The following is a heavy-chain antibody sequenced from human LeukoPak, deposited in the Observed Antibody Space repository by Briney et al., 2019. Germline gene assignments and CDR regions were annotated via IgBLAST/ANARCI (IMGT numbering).Heavy chain of an antibody. CDR2: ISYDGSTT. Sequence: PGRSLRLSCAASGXTFNNYAIHWVRQAPGKGLEWVTVISYDGSTTYFADSVKGRFTVSRDNSENTVYLQMNSLRAEDTAVYYCARDPKGGNWIFDSWGQGTLVTVSS. CDR3: ARDPKGGNWIFDS. D-gene: IGHD1-1*01. CDR1: GXTFNNYA. J-gene: IGHJ4*02. V-gene: IGHV3-30-3*01.